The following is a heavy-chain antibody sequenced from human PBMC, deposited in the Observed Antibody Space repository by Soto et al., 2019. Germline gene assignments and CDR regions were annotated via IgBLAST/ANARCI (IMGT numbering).Heavy chain of an antibody. J-gene: IGHJ3*02. CDR2: INPSGGST. Sequence: ASVKVSCKASGYTFTSYYMHWVRQAPGQGLEWMGIINPSGGSTSYAQKFQGRVTITADESTSTAYMELSSLRSEDTAVYYCARDVTVAPLNAFDIWGQGTMVTVSS. CDR1: GYTFTSYY. CDR3: ARDVTVAPLNAFDI. V-gene: IGHV1-46*01. D-gene: IGHD4-17*01.